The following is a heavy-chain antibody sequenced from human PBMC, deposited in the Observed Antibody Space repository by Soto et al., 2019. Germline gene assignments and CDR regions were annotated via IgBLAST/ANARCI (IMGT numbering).Heavy chain of an antibody. D-gene: IGHD1-26*01. J-gene: IGHJ4*02. Sequence: QVQLQESGPGLVKPSQTLSLTCTVSGGSISSGGYYWSWIRQHPGKGLEWIGYIYYSGSTYYNPSLKSRVTISVDTSKNQFSLKLSSVTAADTAVYYCARDVSALSREEYYFDYWGQGTLVTVSS. V-gene: IGHV4-31*03. CDR3: ARDVSALSREEYYFDY. CDR1: GGSISSGGYY. CDR2: IYYSGST.